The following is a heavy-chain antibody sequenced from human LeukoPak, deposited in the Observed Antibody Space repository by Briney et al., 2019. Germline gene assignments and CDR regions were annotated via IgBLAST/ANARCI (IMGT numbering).Heavy chain of an antibody. CDR1: GFTFSSYG. V-gene: IGHV3-33*06. D-gene: IGHD6-13*01. Sequence: GGSLRLSCAASGFTFSSYGMPWVRQAPGKGLEWVAVIWYDGSNKYYADSVKGRFTISRDNSKNTLYLQMNSLRAEDTAVYYCAKALTAAGTFDYWGQGTLVTVSS. CDR2: IWYDGSNK. J-gene: IGHJ4*02. CDR3: AKALTAAGTFDY.